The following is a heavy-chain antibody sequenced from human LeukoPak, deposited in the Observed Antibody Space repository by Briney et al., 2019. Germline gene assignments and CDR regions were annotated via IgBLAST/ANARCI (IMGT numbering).Heavy chain of an antibody. J-gene: IGHJ3*02. CDR3: ARDRPAAAGTEVAFDI. D-gene: IGHD6-13*01. CDR2: INPSGGST. CDR1: GYTFTSYY. V-gene: IGHV1-46*01. Sequence: GASVKVSCKASGYTFTSYYMHWVRQAPGQGLEWMGIINPSGGSTSYAQKFQGRVTMTRDMSTSTVYMELSSLRSEDTAVYYCARDRPAAAGTEVAFDIWGHGTMVTVSS.